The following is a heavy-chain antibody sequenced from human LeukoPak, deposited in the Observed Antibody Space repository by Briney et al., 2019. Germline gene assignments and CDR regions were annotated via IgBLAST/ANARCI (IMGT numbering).Heavy chain of an antibody. CDR3: ARLLPSYWYFDL. CDR2: IIPIFGTA. D-gene: IGHD3-22*01. Sequence: ASVKVSCKASGYTFSDYYMHWVRQAPGQGLEWMGWIIPIFGTANYAQKFQGRVTITADKSTSTAYMELSSLRSEDTAVYYCARLLPSYWYFDLWGRGTLVTVSS. J-gene: IGHJ2*01. CDR1: GYTFSDYY. V-gene: IGHV1-69*06.